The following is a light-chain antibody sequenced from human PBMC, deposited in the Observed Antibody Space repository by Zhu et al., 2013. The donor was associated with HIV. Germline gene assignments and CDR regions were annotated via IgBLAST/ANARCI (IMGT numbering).Light chain of an antibody. CDR2: EVS. V-gene: IGLV2-14*01. CDR3: SSYTSSSTYV. CDR1: SSDIGFYDY. Sequence: QSALTQPASVSGSPGQSITISCTGTSSDIGFYDYVSWYQHHPGKVPKVIIYEVSKRPSGVPDRFSGSKSGNTASLTVSGLQAEDEADYYCSSYTSSSTYVFGTGTKVTVL. J-gene: IGLJ1*01.